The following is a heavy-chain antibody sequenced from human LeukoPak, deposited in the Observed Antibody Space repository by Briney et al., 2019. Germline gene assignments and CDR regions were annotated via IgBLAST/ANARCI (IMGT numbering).Heavy chain of an antibody. CDR2: ISSSSDTI. J-gene: IGHJ4*02. Sequence: GGSLRLSCAASGFTFSSYGLHWLRQAPGKGLDWVLYISSSSDTIYYADSVKGRFTISRDNAKNSLYLQMNSLRAEDTAVYYCARPYDSSGYCSMFDYWGQGTLVTVSS. V-gene: IGHV3-48*04. CDR1: GFTFSSYG. D-gene: IGHD3-22*01. CDR3: ARPYDSSGYCSMFDY.